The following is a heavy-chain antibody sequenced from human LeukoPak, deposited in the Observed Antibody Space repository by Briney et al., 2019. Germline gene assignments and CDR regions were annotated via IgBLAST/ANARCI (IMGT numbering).Heavy chain of an antibody. CDR1: GGSISSGGYY. CDR3: ARHSIIGGTEYAFDI. Sequence: PSQTLSLTCTVSGGSISSGGYYWSWIRQPPGKGLEWIGYIYYSGSTNYSPSLKSRVTISVDTSKNQFSLKLSSVTAADTAVYYCARHSIIGGTEYAFDIWGQGTMVTVSS. J-gene: IGHJ3*02. V-gene: IGHV4-61*08. CDR2: IYYSGST. D-gene: IGHD2-15*01.